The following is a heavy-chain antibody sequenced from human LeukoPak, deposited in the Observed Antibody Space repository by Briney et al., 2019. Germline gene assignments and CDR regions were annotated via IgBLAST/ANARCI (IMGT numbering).Heavy chain of an antibody. D-gene: IGHD3-22*01. J-gene: IGHJ5*02. V-gene: IGHV4-4*08. CDR3: ARAGTPITMIVVESNWFDP. Sequence: PSETLSLTCTVSGGSISSYYWSWIRQPPGKGLESIGYIYASGSTIYNPSLRSRVTISVDRSKNQFSLKLNSVTAADTAVYYCARAGTPITMIVVESNWFDPWGQGTLVTVSS. CDR1: GGSISSYY. CDR2: IYASGST.